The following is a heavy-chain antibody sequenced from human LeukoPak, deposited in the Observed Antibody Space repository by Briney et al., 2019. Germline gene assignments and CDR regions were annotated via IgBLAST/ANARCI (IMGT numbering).Heavy chain of an antibody. D-gene: IGHD6-19*01. CDR2: IYPGDSDT. CDR3: ARRSSIAEYFQV. J-gene: IGHJ1*01. Sequence: GESLKISCKASGYSFTTYWIAGVRQLPGKGLEWMGIIYPGDSDTRYSPSFQGQVTISPDRSINTAYLQWSSLHGSVTAMYYCARRSSIAEYFQVGGEGTLVTVSS. CDR1: GYSFTTYW. V-gene: IGHV5-51*01.